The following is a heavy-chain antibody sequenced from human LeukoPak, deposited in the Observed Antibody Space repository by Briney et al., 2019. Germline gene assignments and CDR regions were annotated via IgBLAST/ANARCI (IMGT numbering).Heavy chain of an antibody. D-gene: IGHD2-2*01. Sequence: GGSLRLSCTGSGFTFGHYALAWVRQAPGKGLEWLGFIRSQAYGMTIEYAVSVKGRFSISRDNSKSIADLQINSLKTEDTAVYYCARGGDFGVPAPLGIDAFDIWGQGTMVTVSS. CDR1: GFTFGHYA. J-gene: IGHJ3*02. CDR3: ARGGDFGVPAPLGIDAFDI. CDR2: IRSQAYGMTI. V-gene: IGHV3-49*04.